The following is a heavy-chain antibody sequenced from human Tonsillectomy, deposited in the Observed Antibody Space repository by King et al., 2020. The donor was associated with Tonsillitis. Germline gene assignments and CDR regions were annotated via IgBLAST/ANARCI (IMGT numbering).Heavy chain of an antibody. CDR1: GGSISRYY. CDR2: INLSGST. Sequence: QVQLQEAGPGLVKPSETLSLTCTVSGGSISRYYWRWIRQPPGTALEWIGYINLSGSTNYNPSLQSRVTISKYTSKNQISLELRAATAADTAMYYCARQPEYSSGGYWYFDLWGRGSLVTVSS. D-gene: IGHD6-19*01. CDR3: ARQPEYSSGGYWYFDL. V-gene: IGHV4-59*08. J-gene: IGHJ2*01.